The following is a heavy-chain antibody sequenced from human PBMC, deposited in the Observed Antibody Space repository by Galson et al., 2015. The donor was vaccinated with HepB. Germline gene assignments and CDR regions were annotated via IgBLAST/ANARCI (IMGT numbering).Heavy chain of an antibody. Sequence: SLRLSCAASTFIFSTYSMDWVRQTPGKGLEWVANINLDGNEKYYVDSVKGRFTISRDNAENSLYLQMNSLRAEDTAVYYCATGGGNYEYWGQGTLVTVPS. CDR2: INLDGNEK. CDR1: TFIFSTYS. CDR3: ATGGGNYEY. D-gene: IGHD3-16*01. J-gene: IGHJ4*02. V-gene: IGHV3-7*01.